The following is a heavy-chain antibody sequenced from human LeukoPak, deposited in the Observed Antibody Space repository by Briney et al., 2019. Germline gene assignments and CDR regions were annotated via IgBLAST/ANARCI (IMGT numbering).Heavy chain of an antibody. CDR1: GGSISSYY. Sequence: PSETLSLTCTVSGGSISSYYWSWIRQPPGKGLEWIGYIYYSGSINYNPSLKSRVTISVDTSKNQFSLKLSSVTAADTAVYYCAMSYDSSGYYRYWGQGTLVTVSS. CDR3: AMSYDSSGYYRY. D-gene: IGHD3-22*01. J-gene: IGHJ4*02. V-gene: IGHV4-59*01. CDR2: IYYSGSI.